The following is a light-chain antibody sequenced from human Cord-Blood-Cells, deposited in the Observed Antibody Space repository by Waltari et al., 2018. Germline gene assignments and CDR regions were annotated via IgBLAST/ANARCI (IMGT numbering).Light chain of an antibody. Sequence: EIVMTQSPATLSVSPGERATLSCRASQSVSSNLAWYQQKPGQAPSLLIYGASTRATGMPARFIGSGSGTEVTLTISSLQSEDFAVYYCQQYNNWPPYSFGQGTKLEIK. CDR3: QQYNNWPPYS. CDR1: QSVSSN. V-gene: IGKV3-15*01. J-gene: IGKJ2*03. CDR2: GAS.